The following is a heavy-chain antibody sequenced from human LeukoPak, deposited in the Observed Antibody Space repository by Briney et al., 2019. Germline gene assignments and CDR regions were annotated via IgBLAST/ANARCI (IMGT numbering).Heavy chain of an antibody. CDR2: IYYSGST. V-gene: IGHV4-39*07. J-gene: IGHJ4*02. D-gene: IGHD3-22*01. Sequence: SETLSLTCTVSGGSISSGDYYWGWIRQPPGKGLEWIGSIYYSGSTYYNPSLKSRVTISVDTSKNQFSLKLSSVTAADTAVYYCARVPRHDSSGYYYPFDYWGQGTLVTVSS. CDR1: GGSISSGDYY. CDR3: ARVPRHDSSGYYYPFDY.